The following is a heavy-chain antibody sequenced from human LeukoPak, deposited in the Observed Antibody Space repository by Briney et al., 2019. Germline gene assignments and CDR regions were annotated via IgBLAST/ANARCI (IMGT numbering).Heavy chain of an antibody. CDR1: GFTFSTYE. D-gene: IGHD2-21*02. Sequence: GGSLRLSCAASGFTFSTYEMNWVRQAPGKGLEWVSYITRSGTTIYYADSVKGRFTISRDNAKNSLYLQMNSLRDEDTAVYYCARGGNIGCDNNAFDIWGQGTMVTVSS. CDR3: ARGGNIGCDNNAFDI. V-gene: IGHV3-48*03. CDR2: ITRSGTTI. J-gene: IGHJ3*02.